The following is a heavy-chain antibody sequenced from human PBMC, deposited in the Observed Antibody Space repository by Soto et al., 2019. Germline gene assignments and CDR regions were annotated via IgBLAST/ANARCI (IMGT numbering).Heavy chain of an antibody. CDR1: GYTFTGYY. CDR3: ARVLVKAYSYGYRPFDY. V-gene: IGHV1-2*02. CDR2: INPNSGGT. D-gene: IGHD5-18*01. Sequence: QVQLVQSGAEVKKPGASVKVSCKASGYTFTGYYMHWVRQAPGQGLEWMGWINPNSGGTNYAQKFQGRVTMTRDTSISTAYMELSRLRSDDTAVYYCARVLVKAYSYGYRPFDYCGQGTLVTVSS. J-gene: IGHJ4*02.